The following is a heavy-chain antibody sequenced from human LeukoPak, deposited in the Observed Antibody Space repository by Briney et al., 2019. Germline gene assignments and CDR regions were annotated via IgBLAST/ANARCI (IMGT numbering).Heavy chain of an antibody. Sequence: ASVKVSCKASGYTFTGYYMHWVRQAPGQGLEWMGWINPNSGGTNYAQTFQGRVTMTRDTSISTAYMELSRLRSDDTAVYYCAQLGYYGSGSPSDAFDIWGQGTMVTVSS. V-gene: IGHV1-2*02. D-gene: IGHD3-10*01. CDR1: GYTFTGYY. CDR2: INPNSGGT. CDR3: AQLGYYGSGSPSDAFDI. J-gene: IGHJ3*02.